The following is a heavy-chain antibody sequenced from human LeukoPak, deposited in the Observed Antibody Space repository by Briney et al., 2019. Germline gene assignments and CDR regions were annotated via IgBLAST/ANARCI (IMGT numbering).Heavy chain of an antibody. CDR2: INVGNGDT. D-gene: IGHD2-2*01. Sequence: ASVKVSCKASGYTFITYDMHWVRQAPGQRLEWMGWINVGNGDTKYSQKFQGRVTITRDTSASTAPMELSSLRSEDTAVYYCARDAGCSSTSCGLDYWGQGTLVTVSS. CDR3: ARDAGCSSTSCGLDY. J-gene: IGHJ4*02. CDR1: GYTFITYD. V-gene: IGHV1-3*01.